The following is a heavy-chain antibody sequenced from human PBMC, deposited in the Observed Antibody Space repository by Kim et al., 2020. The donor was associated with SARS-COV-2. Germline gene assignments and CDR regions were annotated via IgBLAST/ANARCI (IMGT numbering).Heavy chain of an antibody. Sequence: VGSLRLSCAASGFSFSEWWMDWVRQAPGKGPEWVARIDNDGTTTLYADSVKGRFTISRDNYKNTLYLQMTGLRADDTGVYYCTRGPFWGQGTLVTVSS. J-gene: IGHJ4*02. CDR1: GFSFSEWW. CDR2: IDNDGTTT. CDR3: TRGPF. V-gene: IGHV3-74*01.